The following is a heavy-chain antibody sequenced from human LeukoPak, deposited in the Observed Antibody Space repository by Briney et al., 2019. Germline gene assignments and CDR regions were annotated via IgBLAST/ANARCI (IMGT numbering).Heavy chain of an antibody. CDR3: ARDTKAHYYDSSGYRTWYFDY. V-gene: IGHV4-4*07. CDR1: GGSISSYY. Sequence: PSETLSLTCTVSGGSISSYYWSWIRQPAGKGLEWIGRIYTSGSTNYNPSLTSRVTMSVDTAKNQFSLKLSSVTAADTAVYYCARDTKAHYYDSSGYRTWYFDYWGQGTLVTVSS. J-gene: IGHJ4*02. CDR2: IYTSGST. D-gene: IGHD3-22*01.